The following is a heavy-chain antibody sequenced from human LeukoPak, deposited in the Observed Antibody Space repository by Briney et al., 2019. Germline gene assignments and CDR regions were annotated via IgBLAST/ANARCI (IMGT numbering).Heavy chain of an antibody. J-gene: IGHJ4*02. CDR1: VYTFTGYY. CDR3: GRDSSSWYRGYYFDY. Sequence: ASVKVSCKASVYTFTGYYMHWVRQAPGQGLELMGWINPNSGGTNYAQKFQGRVTMTRDTSISTAYMVLSRLITDDTAVYYCGRDSSSWYRGYYFDYWGQGTLVTVSS. D-gene: IGHD6-13*01. CDR2: INPNSGGT. V-gene: IGHV1-2*02.